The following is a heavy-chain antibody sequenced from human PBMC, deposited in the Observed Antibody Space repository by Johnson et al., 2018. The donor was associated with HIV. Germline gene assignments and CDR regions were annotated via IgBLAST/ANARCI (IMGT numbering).Heavy chain of an antibody. CDR1: GFTFDDYA. J-gene: IGHJ3*02. V-gene: IGHV3-9*01. D-gene: IGHD5-12*01. Sequence: VQLVESGGGLVQPGGSLRLSCAASGFTFDDYAMHWVRQAPGKGLEWVSGISWNSGSIGYADSVKGRFTISRDNAKNSLYLQMNNLRAEDTALYFCARDRGYSGYDWGAFDIWGQGTMVTVSS. CDR3: ARDRGYSGYDWGAFDI. CDR2: ISWNSGSI.